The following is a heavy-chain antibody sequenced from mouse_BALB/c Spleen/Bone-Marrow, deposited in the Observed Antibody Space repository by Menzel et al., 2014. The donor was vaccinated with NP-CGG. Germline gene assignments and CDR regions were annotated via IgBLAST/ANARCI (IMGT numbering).Heavy chain of an antibody. CDR1: GYTFSSYW. V-gene: IGHV1-9*01. J-gene: IGHJ3*01. CDR3: ARRGHGFAWFAY. Sequence: VKLMESGTELMKPGASVKISCKATGYTFSSYWIEWVNQRPGHGLEWIGEILPGGGSTNYNEKFKGKATFTADTSSNTAYMQLSSLTSEDSAVYYCARRGHGFAWFAYWGQGTLVTVSA. D-gene: IGHD1-2*01. CDR2: ILPGGGST.